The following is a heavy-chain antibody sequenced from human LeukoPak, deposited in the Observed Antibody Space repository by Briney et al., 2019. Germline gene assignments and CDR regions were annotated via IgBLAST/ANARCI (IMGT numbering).Heavy chain of an antibody. Sequence: GGSLRLSCAASGFTFSTYSMSWVRQAPGKGLEWVANIKQDGSEKYYVDSVKGRFTISRDNAKNSLYLQMNSLRAEDTAVFYCASGYCSGGTCYSAIFQHWGQGILVTVSS. V-gene: IGHV3-7*01. D-gene: IGHD2-15*01. CDR3: ASGYCSGGTCYSAIFQH. J-gene: IGHJ1*01. CDR2: IKQDGSEK. CDR1: GFTFSTYS.